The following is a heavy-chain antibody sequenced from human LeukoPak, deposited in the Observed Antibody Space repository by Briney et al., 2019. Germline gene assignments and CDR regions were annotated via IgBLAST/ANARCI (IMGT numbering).Heavy chain of an antibody. CDR3: ARAYDFPDY. D-gene: IGHD3-3*01. V-gene: IGHV1-69*13. J-gene: IGHJ4*02. CDR2: IIPIFGTA. CDR1: GYTFTNYP. Sequence: ASVKVSCKATGYTFTNYPMNWVRQAPGQGLEWMGGIIPIFGTANYAQKFQRRVTITADESTSTAYMELSSLRSEDTAVYYCARAYDFPDYWGQGTLVTVSS.